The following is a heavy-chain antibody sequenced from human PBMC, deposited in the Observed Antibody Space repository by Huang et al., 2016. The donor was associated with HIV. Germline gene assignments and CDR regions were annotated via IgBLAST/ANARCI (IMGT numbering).Heavy chain of an antibody. D-gene: IGHD3-10*01. CDR2: IYYKGST. CDR3: ARHREGPVAYYSGWGSHLNYMDV. Sequence: QLLLQESGPGLVKPSEALALTCAVSGGSIRSSDYHWGWIRQPPGKGLEWIGSIYYKGSTHYRPSLKSRFTIAVDTSKNLCFLNLTSMTAADTAVYYCARHREGPVAYYSGWGSHLNYMDVWGRGRTVVVSS. J-gene: IGHJ6*03. CDR1: GGSIRSSDYH. V-gene: IGHV4-39*01.